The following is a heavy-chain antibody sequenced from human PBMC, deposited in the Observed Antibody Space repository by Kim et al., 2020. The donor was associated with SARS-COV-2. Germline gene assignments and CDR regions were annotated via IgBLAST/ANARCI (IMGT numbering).Heavy chain of an antibody. V-gene: IGHV3-30*01. CDR2: AVNHK. J-gene: IGHJ6*02. CDR3: ARIWGDV. D-gene: IGHD3-10*01. Sequence: AVNHKDYADSCNGRFTISRDNCENTLYLQMNSLRAEDTAVYYCARIWGDVWGQGTTVTVSS.